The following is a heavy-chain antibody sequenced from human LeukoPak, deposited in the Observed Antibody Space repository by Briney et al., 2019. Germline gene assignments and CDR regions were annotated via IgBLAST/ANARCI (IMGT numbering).Heavy chain of an antibody. CDR2: IYYSGST. V-gene: IGHV4-31*03. J-gene: IGHJ4*02. D-gene: IGHD6-6*01. CDR1: GGSISSGGYY. CDR3: ARGHSSSSFDF. Sequence: SQTLSLTCTVSGGSISSGGYYWSWIRQHPGKGLEWIGFIYYSGSTYYNPSLKSRVTISVDTSKNQFSLKLTSVTAADTAVYYCARGHSSSSFDFWGQGTLVTVSS.